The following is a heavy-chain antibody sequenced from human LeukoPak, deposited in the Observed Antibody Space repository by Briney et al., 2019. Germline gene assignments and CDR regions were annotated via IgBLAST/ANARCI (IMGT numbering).Heavy chain of an antibody. Sequence: SETLSLTCAVYGGSFSGYYWSWIRQPPGTGRGWIGEINHSGSTNYNPSLKSRVTISVDTSKNQFSLKLSSVTAADTAVYYCASWVDSGYAGGDWGQGTLVTVSS. CDR2: INHSGST. CDR3: ASWVDSGYAGGD. J-gene: IGHJ4*02. V-gene: IGHV4-34*01. CDR1: GGSFSGYY. D-gene: IGHD5-12*01.